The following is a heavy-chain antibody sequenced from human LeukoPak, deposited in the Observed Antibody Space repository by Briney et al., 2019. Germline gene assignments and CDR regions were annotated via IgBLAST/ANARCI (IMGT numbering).Heavy chain of an antibody. CDR2: ISYDGSNK. D-gene: IGHD3-10*01. Sequence: PGGSLRLSCAASGFTFSSYAMSWVRQAPGKGLEWVAVISYDGSNKYYADSVKGRFTISRDNSENTLYLQMNSLRAEDTAVYYCARDGRGPWGQGTLVTVSS. CDR1: GFTFSSYA. V-gene: IGHV3-30-3*01. J-gene: IGHJ4*02. CDR3: ARDGRGP.